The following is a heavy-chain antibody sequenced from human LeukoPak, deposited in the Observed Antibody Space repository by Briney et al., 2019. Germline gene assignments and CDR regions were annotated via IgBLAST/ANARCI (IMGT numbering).Heavy chain of an antibody. Sequence: PSETLSLTCTVSGVSISSYYWSWIRQPPGKGLEWIGYIYYSGSTNYNPSLKSRVTISVDTSKNQFSLKLSSVTAADTAVYYCARDSSGWSLTFDYWGQGTLVTVSS. CDR3: ARDSSGWSLTFDY. CDR1: GVSISSYY. J-gene: IGHJ4*02. V-gene: IGHV4-59*01. D-gene: IGHD6-19*01. CDR2: IYYSGST.